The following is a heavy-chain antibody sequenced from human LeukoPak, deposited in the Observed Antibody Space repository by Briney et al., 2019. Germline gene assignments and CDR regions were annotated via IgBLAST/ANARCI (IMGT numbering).Heavy chain of an antibody. J-gene: IGHJ3*02. CDR2: IYTSGST. Sequence: SETLSLTCTVSGGSISSYYWSWIRQPAGKGLEWIGRIYTSGSTNYNPSLKSRVTMSVDTSKNQFSLKLSSVTAADTAVYYCARSPVDTAMVKGLAAFDIWGQGTVVTVSS. V-gene: IGHV4-4*07. D-gene: IGHD5-18*01. CDR3: ARSPVDTAMVKGLAAFDI. CDR1: GGSISSYY.